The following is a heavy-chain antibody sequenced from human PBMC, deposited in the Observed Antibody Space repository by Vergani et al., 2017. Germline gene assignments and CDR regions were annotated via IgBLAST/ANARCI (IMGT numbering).Heavy chain of an antibody. CDR3: ARRSGIVYDIFSGTQYFFDF. D-gene: IGHD3-9*01. Sequence: QLQLQESGPGLLKPSETLSLTCAVSGFSIDNGYYWDWIRQPPGKGLEWIGSIYRTGRTHFNPSLKSRVTISVDTSNNHFSLRLNSLTAADTAVYYCARRSGIVYDIFSGTQYFFDFWGQGTLVTVSS. V-gene: IGHV4-38-2*01. J-gene: IGHJ4*02. CDR1: GFSIDNGYY. CDR2: IYRTGRT.